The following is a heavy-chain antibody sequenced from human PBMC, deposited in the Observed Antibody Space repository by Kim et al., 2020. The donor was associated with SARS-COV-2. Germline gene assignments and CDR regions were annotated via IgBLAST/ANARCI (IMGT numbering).Heavy chain of an antibody. CDR1: GFTFSSYA. D-gene: IGHD3-10*01. CDR2: ISSSGGST. Sequence: GGSLRLSCAASGFTFSSYAMNWVRQAPGKGLEWVSSISSSGGSTYYADSVKGRVTISRDNSKNTLDLQMKSRRDEDTAVYYCAEDIKGSGGYNFDYWGQGTLVTVSS. V-gene: IGHV3-23*01. CDR3: AEDIKGSGGYNFDY. J-gene: IGHJ4*02.